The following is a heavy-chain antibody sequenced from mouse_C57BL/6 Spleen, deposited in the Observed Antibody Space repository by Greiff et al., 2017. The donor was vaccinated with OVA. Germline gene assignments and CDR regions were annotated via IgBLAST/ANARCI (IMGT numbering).Heavy chain of an antibody. CDR2: IGPGSGST. Sequence: QVQLQQSGAELVKPGASVKISCKASGYTFTDYYINWVKQRPGQGLEWIGKIGPGSGSTYYNEKFKGKATLTADKSSSTAYMQLSSLTSEDSAVYFLSRGAYYGSSYPWFAYWGQGTLVTVSA. J-gene: IGHJ3*01. CDR3: SRGAYYGSSYPWFAY. D-gene: IGHD1-1*01. V-gene: IGHV1-77*01. CDR1: GYTFTDYY.